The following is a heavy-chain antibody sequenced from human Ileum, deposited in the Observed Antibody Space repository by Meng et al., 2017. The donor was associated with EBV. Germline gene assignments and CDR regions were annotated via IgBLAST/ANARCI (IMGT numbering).Heavy chain of an antibody. D-gene: IGHD3-10*01. J-gene: IGHJ4*02. CDR3: ARDQGAWFGEAPRFDY. V-gene: IGHV1-3*01. Sequence: QVQLVQSGSELKKPGASVKVSCKASGYIFTNYAMNWVRQAPGQGLEWMGWNNAGNGNTKYSQKFQGRVTITRDTSASTAYMELSSLRSEDTAVYYCARDQGAWFGEAPRFDYWGQGTLVTVSS. CDR1: GYIFTNYA. CDR2: NNAGNGNT.